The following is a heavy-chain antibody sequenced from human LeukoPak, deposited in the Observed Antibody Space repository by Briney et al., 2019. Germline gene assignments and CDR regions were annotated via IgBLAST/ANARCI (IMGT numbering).Heavy chain of an antibody. CDR2: ISAYNGNT. V-gene: IGHV1-18*01. CDR3: ARGSVLRFLEWLAGDAGAFDI. CDR1: GYTFTSYG. J-gene: IGHJ3*02. D-gene: IGHD3-3*01. Sequence: ASVKVSCKASGYTFTSYGISWVRQAPGQGLEWMGWISAYNGNTNYAQKLQGRVTMTTDTSTSTAYMELRSLRSDDTAVYYCARGSVLRFLEWLAGDAGAFDIWGQGTMVTVSS.